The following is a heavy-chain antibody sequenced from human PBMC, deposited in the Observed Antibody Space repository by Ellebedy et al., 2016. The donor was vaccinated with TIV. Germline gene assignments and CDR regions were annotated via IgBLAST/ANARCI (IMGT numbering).Heavy chain of an antibody. Sequence: PGGSLRLSCAASGFAFGDSWMTWVRQTPEKRLEWVANMNQDGSRKDHVDAVRGRFIISRDNSKNLLYLEMNSLRVEDTAAYYCARDPYHGALDYWGQGTPVAVSS. V-gene: IGHV3-7*01. CDR3: ARDPYHGALDY. CDR1: GFAFGDSW. D-gene: IGHD4-17*01. J-gene: IGHJ4*02. CDR2: MNQDGSRK.